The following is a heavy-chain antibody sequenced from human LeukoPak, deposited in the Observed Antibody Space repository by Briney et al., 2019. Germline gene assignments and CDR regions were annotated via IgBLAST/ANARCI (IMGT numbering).Heavy chain of an antibody. D-gene: IGHD5/OR15-5a*01. J-gene: IGHJ4*02. CDR1: GFTFSSYW. CDR2: IHSDGIDT. CDR3: AREGMGMSKIS. Sequence: GGSLRLSCAASGFTFSSYWMHWVRQAPGKGLVWVSRIHSDGIDTGYADSVKGRFTISRDNGKNTLYLQMNSLRAEDTAVYYCAREGMGMSKISWGQGTLVTVSS. V-gene: IGHV3-74*01.